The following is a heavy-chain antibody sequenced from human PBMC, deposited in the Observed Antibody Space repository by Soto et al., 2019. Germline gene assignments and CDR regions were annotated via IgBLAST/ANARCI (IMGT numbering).Heavy chain of an antibody. D-gene: IGHD6-13*01. Sequence: GESLKISCKGSGYSFTSYWIGWVRQMPGKGLEWMGIIYPGDSDTRYSPSFQGQVTISADKSISTAYLQWSSLKASDTAMYYCARRSIAAAGNPELDYWGQGTLVTVSS. CDR3: ARRSIAAAGNPELDY. J-gene: IGHJ4*02. CDR2: IYPGDSDT. CDR1: GYSFTSYW. V-gene: IGHV5-51*01.